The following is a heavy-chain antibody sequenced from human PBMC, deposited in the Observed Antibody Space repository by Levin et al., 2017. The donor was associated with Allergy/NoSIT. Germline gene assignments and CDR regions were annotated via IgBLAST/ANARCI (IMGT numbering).Heavy chain of an antibody. CDR3: ARSYGSGSYHPDY. CDR2: IIPIIGTA. CDR1: GGTFSSYA. Sequence: GASVKVSCKASGGTFSSYAISWVRQAPGQGLEWMGGIIPIIGTANYAQKFQGRVTITADESTSIAYMELSSLRSEDTAVYYCARSYGSGSYHPDYWGQGTLVTVSS. V-gene: IGHV1-69*13. D-gene: IGHD3-10*01. J-gene: IGHJ4*02.